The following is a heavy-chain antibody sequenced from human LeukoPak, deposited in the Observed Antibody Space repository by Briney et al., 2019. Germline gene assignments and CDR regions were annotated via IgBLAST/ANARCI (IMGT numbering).Heavy chain of an antibody. D-gene: IGHD3-10*01. CDR3: ARHYGSGTYPLDY. Sequence: SETLSLTCTVSGGSISNYYWSWIRQSPGKGLEWVAHIYSSGRTSYNPSLKSRVTMSVDTSKNQFSLKLNSVTAADTAVYYCARHYGSGTYPLDYWGQGTLVTVSS. CDR2: IYSSGRT. J-gene: IGHJ4*02. V-gene: IGHV4-59*08. CDR1: GGSISNYY.